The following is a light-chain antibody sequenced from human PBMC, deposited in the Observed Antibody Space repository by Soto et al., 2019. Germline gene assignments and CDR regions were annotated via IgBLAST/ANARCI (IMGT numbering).Light chain of an antibody. V-gene: IGKV1-9*01. Sequence: DIQLTQSPSFLSASVGDRVTITCRASQGINNYLAWYQQKPGKAPKLLIYDASSLESGVPSRFSGSGSGTEFTLTISSLQPDDFATYYCQQYNSYRTFGQGTKVDIK. CDR3: QQYNSYRT. CDR2: DAS. J-gene: IGKJ1*01. CDR1: QGINNY.